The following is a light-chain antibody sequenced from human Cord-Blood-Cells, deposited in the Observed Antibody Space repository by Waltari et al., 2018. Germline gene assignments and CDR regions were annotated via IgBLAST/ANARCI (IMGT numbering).Light chain of an antibody. V-gene: IGLV2-8*01. CDR2: EVS. Sequence: QSALTQPPSASGSPGQSVTISCTGTSSDVGGYNYVSWYQQHPGKAPNLMIYEVSKRPSWVPDRFSGSKSGNTASLTVSGLQAEDEADYYCSSYAGSNNLIFGTGTKVTVL. J-gene: IGLJ1*01. CDR3: SSYAGSNNLI. CDR1: SSDVGGYNY.